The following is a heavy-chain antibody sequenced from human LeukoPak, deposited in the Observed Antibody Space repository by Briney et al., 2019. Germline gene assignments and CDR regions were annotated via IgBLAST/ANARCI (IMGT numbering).Heavy chain of an antibody. Sequence: PGGSLRLSCAACGFPLSSYGMHWVRQAPGKGLEWVAVISYDGSNKYYADSVKGRFTISRDNSKNTLYLQMNSLRAEDTAVYYCAKGPRRGWELLIAFDIWGQGTMVTVSS. J-gene: IGHJ3*02. CDR3: AKGPRRGWELLIAFDI. CDR2: ISYDGSNK. D-gene: IGHD1-26*01. CDR1: GFPLSSYG. V-gene: IGHV3-30*18.